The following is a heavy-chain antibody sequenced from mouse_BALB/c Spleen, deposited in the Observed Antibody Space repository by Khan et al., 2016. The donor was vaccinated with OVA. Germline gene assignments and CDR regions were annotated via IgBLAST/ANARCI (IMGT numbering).Heavy chain of an antibody. CDR1: GFSLTDYG. J-gene: IGHJ2*01. CDR3: AKHLSRYTYYFDY. Sequence: VQLQESGPGLVAPSQSLSITCTVSGFSLTDYGVRWIRQPPGKGLEWLGVIWGGCSTSYNSAHKSRVNISKDNSKRQVFLKMKGLQTEDTAMYYGAKHLSRYTYYFDYWGQGTTLTVS. V-gene: IGHV2-6-5*01. CDR2: IWGGCST. D-gene: IGHD1-1*01.